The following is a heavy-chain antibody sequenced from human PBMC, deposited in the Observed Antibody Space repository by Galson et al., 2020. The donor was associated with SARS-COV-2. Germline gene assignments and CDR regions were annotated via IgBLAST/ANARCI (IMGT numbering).Heavy chain of an antibody. Sequence: QLGESLKISCTASGFTFGNHGMSWFRQAPGKGLENISFSRSKTYGGTTEYAASVDGRFTISRDDSKSIAYLQMNSLKTEDTAVYYCARGDTGSYYDVFFDYWGQGTLVTVSS. CDR1: GFTFGNHG. V-gene: IGHV3-49*03. CDR3: ARGDTGSYYDVFFDY. D-gene: IGHD1-26*01. J-gene: IGHJ4*02. CDR2: SRSKTYGGTT.